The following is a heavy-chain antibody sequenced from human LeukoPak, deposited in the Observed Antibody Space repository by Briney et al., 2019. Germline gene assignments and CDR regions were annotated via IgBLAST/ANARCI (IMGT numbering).Heavy chain of an antibody. V-gene: IGHV1-3*01. CDR3: ARVSDRFDP. D-gene: IGHD1-26*01. Sequence: RASLKVSCKASGDAFTSYAMHWVRQAPGQRLEWMGWINAGNGNTKYSQKFQGRVTITRDTSASTAYMELSSLRSEDTAVYYCARVSDRFDPWGQGTLVTVSS. CDR1: GDAFTSYA. J-gene: IGHJ5*02. CDR2: INAGNGNT.